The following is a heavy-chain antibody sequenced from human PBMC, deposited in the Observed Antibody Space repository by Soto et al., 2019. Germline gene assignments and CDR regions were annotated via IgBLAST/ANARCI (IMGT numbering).Heavy chain of an antibody. CDR1: GSSFANYW. J-gene: IGHJ6*02. D-gene: IGHD3-3*01. CDR2: FDPRDSYS. Sequence: PWESLNFSCKASGSSFANYWISWVCQKPGKGLECMATFDPRDSYSNYSLSFHGHVTISADESIGSAYLHWSTLEASDTAIYDSATLSTGFWTKTACQYYFGTDVWGQGTTVTVSS. CDR3: ATLSTGFWTKTACQYYFGTDV. V-gene: IGHV5-10-1*01.